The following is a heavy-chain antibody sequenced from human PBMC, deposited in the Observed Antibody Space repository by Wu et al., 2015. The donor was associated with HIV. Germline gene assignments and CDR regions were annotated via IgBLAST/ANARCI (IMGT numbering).Heavy chain of an antibody. V-gene: IGHV1-69*13. CDR3: ARGTYYYDSSGRRDAFDI. J-gene: IGHJ3*02. Sequence: QVQLVQSGAEVKKPGSSVKVSCKASGGTFSSYAISWVRQAPGQGLEWMGRIIPIFGTANYAQKFQGRVTITADESTSTAYMELSSLRSEDTAVYYCARGTYYYDSSGRRDAFDIWGQGDNGHRLF. D-gene: IGHD3-22*01. CDR1: GGTFSSYA. CDR2: IIPIFGTA.